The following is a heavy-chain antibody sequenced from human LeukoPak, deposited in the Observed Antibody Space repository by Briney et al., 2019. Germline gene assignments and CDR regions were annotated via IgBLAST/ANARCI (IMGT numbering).Heavy chain of an antibody. J-gene: IGHJ4*02. CDR3: AKEQYFGVGGSCPFDY. CDR2: ISYDGSNK. Sequence: PGGSLRLSCAASGFTFSSYGMHWVRQAPGKGLEWVAVISYDGSNKYYADSVKGRFTISRDNSKNTLYLQMNSLRAEDTAVYYCAKEQYFGVGGSCPFDYWGQGTLVTVSS. V-gene: IGHV3-30*18. D-gene: IGHD2-15*01. CDR1: GFTFSSYG.